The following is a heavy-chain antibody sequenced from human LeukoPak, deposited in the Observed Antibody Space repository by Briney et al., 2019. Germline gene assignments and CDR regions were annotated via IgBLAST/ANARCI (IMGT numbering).Heavy chain of an antibody. CDR2: ISWNSGSI. J-gene: IGHJ4*02. CDR3: AKGRRDTAMDY. CDR1: GFTFDDYA. V-gene: IGHV3-9*01. Sequence: GGSLRLSCAASGFTFDDYAMHWVRQAPGKGLEWVSGISWNSGSIGYADSVKGRFTISRDNAKNSLYLQMNSLRAEDTAVYYCAKGRRDTAMDYWGQGTLVTVSS. D-gene: IGHD5-18*01.